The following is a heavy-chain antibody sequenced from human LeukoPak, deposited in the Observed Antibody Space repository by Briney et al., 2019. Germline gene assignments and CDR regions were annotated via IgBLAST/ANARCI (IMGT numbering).Heavy chain of an antibody. CDR2: ISVSGNT. CDR3: AKEEGLHLWGYYYMDV. Sequence: PGGSLRLSCAASGFTLSSYAMSWVRQGPGKGLEWVSAISVSGNTYHADSVKGRFTISRDNSKNTLYLQMNSLRAEDTAVYYCAKEEGLHLWGYYYMDVWGKGTTVTISS. D-gene: IGHD3-16*01. CDR1: GFTLSSYA. V-gene: IGHV3-23*01. J-gene: IGHJ6*03.